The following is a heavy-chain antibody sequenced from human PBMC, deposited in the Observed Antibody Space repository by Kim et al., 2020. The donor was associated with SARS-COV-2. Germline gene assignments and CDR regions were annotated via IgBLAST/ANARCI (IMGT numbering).Heavy chain of an antibody. V-gene: IGHV4-31*03. J-gene: IGHJ6*02. CDR2: IYYSGST. D-gene: IGHD3-10*01. Sequence: SETLSLTCTVSGGSISSGGYYWSWIRQHPGKGLEWIGYIYYSGSTYYNPSLKSRVTISVDTSKNQFSLKLSSVTAADTAVYYCARKGIWFGELGDYYGMDVWGQGTTVTVSS. CDR1: GGSISSGGYY. CDR3: ARKGIWFGELGDYYGMDV.